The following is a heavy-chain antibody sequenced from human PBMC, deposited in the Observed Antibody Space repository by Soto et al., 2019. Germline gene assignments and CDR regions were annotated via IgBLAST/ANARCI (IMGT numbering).Heavy chain of an antibody. Sequence: PGGSLRLSCAASGFTFSSYWMRWVRQAPGKGLVWVSLINSDGSSTSYADPVKGRLTISRDNAKNTLYLQMNSLRAEDTAVYYCAKDSLVTMIVVVKCFDYWGQGTLVTVSS. CDR3: AKDSLVTMIVVVKCFDY. D-gene: IGHD3-22*01. CDR2: INSDGSST. V-gene: IGHV3-74*01. CDR1: GFTFSSYW. J-gene: IGHJ4*02.